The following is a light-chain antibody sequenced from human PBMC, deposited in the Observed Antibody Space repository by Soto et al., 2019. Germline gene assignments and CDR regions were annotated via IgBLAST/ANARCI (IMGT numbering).Light chain of an antibody. CDR3: QSYYSSLTVWV. CDR1: SSNTGAGYD. V-gene: IGLV1-40*01. J-gene: IGLJ3*02. CDR2: ANS. Sequence: QSVLTQPPSVSGAPGQRVTISCTGSSSNTGAGYDVHWYQQLPGTVPKLLIYANSNRPSGVPDRFSGSKSGTSASLAITGLLAEDEADYYCQSYYSSLTVWVFGGGTKLTVL.